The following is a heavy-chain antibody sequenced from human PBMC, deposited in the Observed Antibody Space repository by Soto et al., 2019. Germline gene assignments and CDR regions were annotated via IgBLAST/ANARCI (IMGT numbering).Heavy chain of an antibody. CDR3: ARQHGTCSFCPGTGFDV. CDR2: IYYSGDS. CDR1: GVSMSSNGYY. V-gene: IGHV4-31*03. Sequence: QVQLQESGPGLVKPSQTLSLTCTVSGVSMSSNGYYWSWIRQYPGKGLEWIGNIYYSGDSYYNPSLKSRLTLSVVPSKNQFSLKLSSATAADTAVYYCARQHGTCSFCPGTGFDVWGQGTTVTVSS. D-gene: IGHD1-1*01. J-gene: IGHJ6*01.